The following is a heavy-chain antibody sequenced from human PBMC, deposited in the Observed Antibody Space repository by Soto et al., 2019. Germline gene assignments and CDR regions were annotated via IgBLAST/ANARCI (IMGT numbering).Heavy chain of an antibody. CDR1: GFTFSSYG. V-gene: IGHV3-33*01. Sequence: LRLSCSASGFTFSSYGMHWVRQAPGKGLEWVAVIWYDGSNKYYADSVKGRFTISRDNSKNTLYLQMNSLRAEDTAVYYCAREFPDSTPVDYWGQGTLVTVSS. J-gene: IGHJ4*02. CDR2: IWYDGSNK. CDR3: AREFPDSTPVDY.